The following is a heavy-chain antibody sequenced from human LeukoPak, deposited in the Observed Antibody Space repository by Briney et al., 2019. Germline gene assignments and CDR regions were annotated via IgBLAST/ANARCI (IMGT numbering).Heavy chain of an antibody. Sequence: GGSLRLSCAASGFTFSSYAIHWVRRAPGKGLEWVAVISYDGSNKYYADSVKGRFTISRDNSKNTLYLQMNSLRAEDTAVYYCARESYTIFDYWGQGTLVTVSS. CDR3: ARESYTIFDY. CDR2: ISYDGSNK. J-gene: IGHJ4*02. D-gene: IGHD3-16*01. V-gene: IGHV3-30-3*01. CDR1: GFTFSSYA.